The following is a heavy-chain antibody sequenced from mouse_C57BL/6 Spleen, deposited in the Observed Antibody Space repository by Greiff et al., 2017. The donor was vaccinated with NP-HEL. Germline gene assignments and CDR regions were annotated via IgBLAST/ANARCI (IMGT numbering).Heavy chain of an antibody. V-gene: IGHV1-12*01. Sequence: SGAELVRPGASVKMSCKASGYTFTSYNMHWVKQTPRQGLEWIGAIYPGNGDTSYNQKFKGKATLTVDKSSSTAYMQLSSLTSEDSAVYFCARGRNLLLREGFDYWGQGTTLTVSS. CDR2: IYPGNGDT. J-gene: IGHJ2*01. D-gene: IGHD1-1*01. CDR1: GYTFTSYN. CDR3: ARGRNLLLREGFDY.